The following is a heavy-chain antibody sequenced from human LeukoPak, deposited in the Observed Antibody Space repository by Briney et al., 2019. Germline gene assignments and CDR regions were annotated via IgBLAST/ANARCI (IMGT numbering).Heavy chain of an antibody. Sequence: SETLSLTCTVSGGSISSYYWSWIRQPPGKGLEWIGYISYSGSTNYNPSLKSRVTISSDPSKNPFSLRLSSMTAADTAVYYCARDPSLDWAPYTVDIRGLGTPVIVS. CDR2: ISYSGST. D-gene: IGHD3-16*02. CDR3: ARDPSLDWAPYTVDI. CDR1: GGSISSYY. V-gene: IGHV4-59*12. J-gene: IGHJ6*02.